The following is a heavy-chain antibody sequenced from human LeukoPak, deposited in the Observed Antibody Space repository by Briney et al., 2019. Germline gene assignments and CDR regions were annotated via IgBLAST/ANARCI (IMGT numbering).Heavy chain of an antibody. CDR2: IYYSGST. CDR3: ARLGGSGSYYIGWFDP. J-gene: IGHJ5*02. V-gene: IGHV4-39*01. Sequence: IYYSGSTYYNPSLKSRVTISVDTSKNQFSLKLSSVTAADTAVYYYARLGGSGSYYIGWFDPWGQGTLVTVSS. D-gene: IGHD3-10*01.